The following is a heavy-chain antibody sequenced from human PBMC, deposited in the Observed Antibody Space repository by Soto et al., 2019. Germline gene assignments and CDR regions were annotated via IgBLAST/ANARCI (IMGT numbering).Heavy chain of an antibody. CDR1: GGSISSSSYY. Sequence: SETLSLTCTVSGGSISSSSYYWGWIRQPPGKGLEWIGSIYYSGSTYYNPSLKSRVTISVDTSKNQFSLKLSSVTAADTAVYYCAKVVTGTTGYYYYYGMDVWGQGTTVTVSS. J-gene: IGHJ6*02. D-gene: IGHD1-7*01. CDR3: AKVVTGTTGYYYYYGMDV. V-gene: IGHV4-39*01. CDR2: IYYSGST.